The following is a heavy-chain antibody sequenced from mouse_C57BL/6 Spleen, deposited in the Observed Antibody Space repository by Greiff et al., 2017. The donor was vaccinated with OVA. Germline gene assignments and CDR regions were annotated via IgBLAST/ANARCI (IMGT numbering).Heavy chain of an antibody. V-gene: IGHV3-6*01. CDR2: ISYDGSN. J-gene: IGHJ4*01. CDR1: GYSITSGYY. Sequence: DVQLVESGPGLVKPSQSLSLTCSVTGYSITSGYYWNWIRQFPGNKLEWMGYISYDGSNNYNPSLKNRISITRDTSKNQFFLKLNSVTTEDTATYYCAREDYYGPYYYAMDYWGQGTSVTVSS. CDR3: AREDYYGPYYYAMDY. D-gene: IGHD1-1*01.